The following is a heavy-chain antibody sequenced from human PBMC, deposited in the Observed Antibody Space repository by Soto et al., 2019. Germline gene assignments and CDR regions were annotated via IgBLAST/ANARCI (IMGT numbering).Heavy chain of an antibody. CDR2: ISSTTSYV. CDR1: GFTFSRYG. D-gene: IGHD2-2*01. Sequence: GGSLRLSCAASGFTFSRYGMNWLRQAPGKGLEWVASISSTTSYVYYADSVKGRFSTSRDNAKNILYLEMYALRTEDTAVYYCARDPSEGRVGNWFESWGQGTLVTVS. CDR3: ARDPSEGRVGNWFES. J-gene: IGHJ5*01. V-gene: IGHV3-21*06.